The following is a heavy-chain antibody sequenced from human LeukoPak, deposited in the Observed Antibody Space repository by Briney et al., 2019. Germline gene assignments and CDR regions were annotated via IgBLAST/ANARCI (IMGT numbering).Heavy chain of an antibody. CDR3: AREVEDAFDI. J-gene: IGHJ3*02. CDR1: GYTFTSYG. CDR2: INPNSGGT. V-gene: IGHV1-2*04. Sequence: ASVKVSCKASGYTFTSYGISWVRQAPGQGLEWMGWINPNSGGTNYAQKFQGWVTMTRDTSISTAYMELSRLRSDDTAVYYCAREVEDAFDIWGQGTMVTVSS.